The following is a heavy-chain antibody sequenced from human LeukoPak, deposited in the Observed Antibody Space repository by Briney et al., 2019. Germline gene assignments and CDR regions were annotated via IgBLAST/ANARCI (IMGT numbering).Heavy chain of an antibody. D-gene: IGHD3-22*01. CDR3: ASSGDSSGYRLRYFDY. CDR2: IHNSGTT. Sequence: SSETLSLTCAVSGGPFSGYFWSWIRQSSGKGLEWIGEIHNSGTTNYNPSLNSRVTISEDTSKNQFYLNLSSVTAADTAVYYCASSGDSSGYRLRYFDYWGQGTLVTVSP. CDR1: GGPFSGYF. V-gene: IGHV4-34*01. J-gene: IGHJ4*02.